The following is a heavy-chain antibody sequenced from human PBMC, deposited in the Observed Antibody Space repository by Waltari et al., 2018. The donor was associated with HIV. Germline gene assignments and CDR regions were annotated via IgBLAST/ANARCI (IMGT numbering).Heavy chain of an antibody. CDR1: GGTFSSYT. D-gene: IGHD3-22*01. Sequence: QVQLVQSGAEVKKPGSSVKVSCKASGGTFSSYTISWVRQAPGQGLEWMGRSIPILGIANYAQKFQGRVTITADKSTSTAYMELSSLRSEDTAVYYCARETYYYDSSGYYRRGWFDPWGQGTLVTVSS. J-gene: IGHJ5*02. CDR2: SIPILGIA. CDR3: ARETYYYDSSGYYRRGWFDP. V-gene: IGHV1-69*08.